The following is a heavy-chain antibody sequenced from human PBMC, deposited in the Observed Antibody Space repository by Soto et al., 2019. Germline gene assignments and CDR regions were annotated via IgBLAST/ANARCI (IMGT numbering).Heavy chain of an antibody. V-gene: IGHV1-69*01. CDR3: AAELRFGKLSVV. Sequence: QVQVVQSGVEVRRPGSSVKVSCKASGDTFKNCVISWVRQAPGQDLEWMGGIIPLFGTTDFAQRFQGRLTITTDESTTTASLELRRLSSEDTATYFCAAELRFGKLSVVCGQGTTVIVSS. CDR2: IIPLFGTT. CDR1: GDTFKNCV. D-gene: IGHD3-10*01. J-gene: IGHJ6*02.